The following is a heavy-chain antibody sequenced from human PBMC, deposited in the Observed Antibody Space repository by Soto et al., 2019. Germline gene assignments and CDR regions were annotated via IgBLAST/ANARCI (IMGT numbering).Heavy chain of an antibody. CDR2: IIPIFGTA. J-gene: IGHJ4*02. Sequence: SVKVSCKASGGTFSSYAISWVRQAPGQGLEWMGGIIPIFGTANYAQKFQGRVTITADESTSTAYMELSSLRSEDTAVYYCARVEYYYDSSGYYLDYWGQGTLVTVSS. CDR1: GGTFSSYA. V-gene: IGHV1-69*13. CDR3: ARVEYYYDSSGYYLDY. D-gene: IGHD3-22*01.